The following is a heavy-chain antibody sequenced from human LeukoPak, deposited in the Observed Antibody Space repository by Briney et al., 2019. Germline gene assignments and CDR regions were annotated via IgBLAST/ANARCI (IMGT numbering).Heavy chain of an antibody. D-gene: IGHD2-2*02. J-gene: IGHJ6*03. CDR1: GGTFSSYT. CDR3: ARDLRCSSTSCYNYYYYMDV. CDR2: IIPILGIA. Sequence: ASVKVSCKAFGGTFSSYTISWVRQAPGQGLEWMGRIIPILGIANYAQKFQGRVTITADKSTSTAYMELSSLRSEDTAVYYCARDLRCSSTSCYNYYYYMDVWGKGTTVTVSS. V-gene: IGHV1-69*04.